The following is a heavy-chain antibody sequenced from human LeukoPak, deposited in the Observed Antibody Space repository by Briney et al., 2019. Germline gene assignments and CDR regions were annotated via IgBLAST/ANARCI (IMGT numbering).Heavy chain of an antibody. D-gene: IGHD3-10*01. J-gene: IGHJ5*02. CDR1: GDSVSSNSAA. V-gene: IGHV6-1*01. CDR3: ARIRGPMVRGVIINPRRGSWFDP. CDR2: TYYRSKWYN. Sequence: SQTLSLTCAISGDSVSSNSAAWNWIRQSPSRGLEWLGRTYYRSKWYNDYAVSVESRITINPDTSKNQFSLQLNSVTPADTAVYYCARIRGPMVRGVIINPRRGSWFDPWGQGTLVTVSS.